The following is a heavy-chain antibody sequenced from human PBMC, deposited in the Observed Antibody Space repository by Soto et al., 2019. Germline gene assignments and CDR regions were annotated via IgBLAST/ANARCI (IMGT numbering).Heavy chain of an antibody. CDR1: GDSISSYF. J-gene: IGHJ5*02. Sequence: SETLSLTCTVSGDSISSYFWSWIRQPAGKGLEWIGRVHTSGSTTYNPSLKSRVTMSVDTSKNQFSLELSSVTAADTAVYYCAREGGGGYNYHWGQGTLVTVSS. V-gene: IGHV4-4*07. D-gene: IGHD5-12*01. CDR3: AREGGGGYNYH. CDR2: VHTSGST.